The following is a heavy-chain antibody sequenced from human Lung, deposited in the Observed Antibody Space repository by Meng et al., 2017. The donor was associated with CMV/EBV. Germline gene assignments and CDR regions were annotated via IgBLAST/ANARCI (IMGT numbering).Heavy chain of an antibody. CDR2: IYYSGST. CDR3: ARQGSVYYYDSSGQSPDY. J-gene: IGHJ4*02. V-gene: IGHV4-39*01. Sequence: GSLRLSCTVSGGSISSSSYYWGWIRQPPGKGLEWIGSIYYSGSTYYNPSLKSRVTISVDTYKNQFSLKLSSVTAADTAVYYCARQGSVYYYDSSGQSPDYWGQGTLVTVSS. D-gene: IGHD3-22*01. CDR1: GGSISSSSYY.